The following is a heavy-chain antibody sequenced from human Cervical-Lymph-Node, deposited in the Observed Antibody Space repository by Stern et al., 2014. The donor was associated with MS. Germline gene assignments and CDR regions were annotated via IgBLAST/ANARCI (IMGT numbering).Heavy chain of an antibody. D-gene: IGHD3-10*01. CDR1: GGSISSDISY. J-gene: IGHJ5*02. CDR2: IYYSGSH. CDR3: ARDLSLSGRFDP. V-gene: IGHV4-61*01. Sequence: QLQLQESGPGLVKPSETLSLTCTVSGGSISSDISYWTWIRQPPGKGLEWIGHIYYSGSHSYHPFLKSRVTISVDTSKNQFSLKLTSVTAADTAVYYCARDLSLSGRFDPWGQGTLVTVSS.